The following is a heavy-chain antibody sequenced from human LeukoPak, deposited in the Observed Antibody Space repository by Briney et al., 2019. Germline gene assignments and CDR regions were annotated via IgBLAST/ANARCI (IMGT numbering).Heavy chain of an antibody. CDR1: GFTFSDYY. Sequence: GGSPRLSCAASGFTFSDYYMSWIRQAPGKGLEWVSYISSSSSYTNYADSVKGRFTISRDNAKNSLYLQMNSLRAEDTAVYYCARTGSGIQLWFPEVDYWGQGTLVTVSS. V-gene: IGHV3-11*06. CDR3: ARTGSGIQLWFPEVDY. D-gene: IGHD5-18*01. CDR2: ISSSSSYT. J-gene: IGHJ4*02.